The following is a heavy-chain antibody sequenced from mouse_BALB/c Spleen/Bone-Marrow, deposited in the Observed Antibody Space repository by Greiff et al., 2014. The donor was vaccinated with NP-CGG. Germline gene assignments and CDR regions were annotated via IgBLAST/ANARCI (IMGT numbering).Heavy chain of an antibody. CDR3: ASRGEVRRHYYAMDY. D-gene: IGHD2-14*01. CDR2: IYPGSGST. Sequence: VQLQESGPELVKPGASVKMSCKASGYIFTDYVISWVKQRTGQGLEWIGEIYPGSGSTYYNEKFKGKATLTADKSSNTAYMQLSSLTSEDSAVYFCASRGEVRRHYYAMDYWGQGTSVTVSS. J-gene: IGHJ4*01. V-gene: IGHV1-77*01. CDR1: GYIFTDYV.